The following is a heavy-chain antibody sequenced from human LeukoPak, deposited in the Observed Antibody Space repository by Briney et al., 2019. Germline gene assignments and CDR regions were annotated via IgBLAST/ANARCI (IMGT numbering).Heavy chain of an antibody. J-gene: IGHJ3*02. CDR2: ITTYTADT. Sequence: ASVKVSCKPSGYTSTNYAISWVRQAPGQGLEWMGWITTYTADTNYAQKFRDRVSMTTDTSTGTVYMELKSLRSDDTAIYYCAVGSVGALMGAFDIWGQGTVVTVSS. CDR3: AVGSVGALMGAFDI. V-gene: IGHV1-18*01. CDR1: GYTSTNYA. D-gene: IGHD1-26*01.